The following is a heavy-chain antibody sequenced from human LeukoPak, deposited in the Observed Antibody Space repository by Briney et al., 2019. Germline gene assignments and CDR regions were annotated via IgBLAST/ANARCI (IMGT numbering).Heavy chain of an antibody. J-gene: IGHJ3*01. V-gene: IGHV4-39*01. CDR3: VRPDDNSFDF. CDR1: GGSISSSVYY. CDR2: IYYSGGT. Sequence: SETLSLTCIVSGGSISSSVYYWGWIRQPPGKGLEWIGSIYYSGGTYYNSSLKSRVTISVDTSKNQFSLNLSSVTAADTAVYYCVRPDDNSFDFWGQGTMVTVSS. D-gene: IGHD3-9*01.